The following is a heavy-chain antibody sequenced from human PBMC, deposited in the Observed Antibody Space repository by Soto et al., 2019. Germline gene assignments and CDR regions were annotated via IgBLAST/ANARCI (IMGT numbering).Heavy chain of an antibody. D-gene: IGHD2-2*01. CDR1: GHNLTHYW. Sequence: WESLTIPGTCSGHNLTHYWITWVRQMPGKALEWMGRIDPSDSYSDYSPSFQGHVTVSADKSTSTAYLQWSSLKASDTAMYYCARLQGHCGSVSCYNYYYGLDVWGQGSTATVSS. V-gene: IGHV5-10-1*01. CDR3: ARLQGHCGSVSCYNYYYGLDV. J-gene: IGHJ6*02. CDR2: IDPSDSYS.